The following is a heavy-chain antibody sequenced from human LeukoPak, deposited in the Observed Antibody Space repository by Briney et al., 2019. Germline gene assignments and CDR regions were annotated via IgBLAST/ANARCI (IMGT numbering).Heavy chain of an antibody. J-gene: IGHJ4*02. CDR2: IYYSGGT. V-gene: IGHV4-59*05. D-gene: IGHD5-12*01. Sequence: SETLSLTCTVSGGSISSYYWSWNRQPTGKGLEWIGSIYYSGGTYYNPSLKSRVTISVDTSKNQFSLKLSSVTAADTAVYYCASMGYPAEFDYWGQGTLVTVSS. CDR3: ASMGYPAEFDY. CDR1: GGSISSYY.